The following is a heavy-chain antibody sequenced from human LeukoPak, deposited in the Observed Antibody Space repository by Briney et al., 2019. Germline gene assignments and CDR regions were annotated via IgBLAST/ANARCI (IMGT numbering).Heavy chain of an antibody. CDR2: IYPGDSDT. CDR3: ARIASVDTAMSPAPGYYYYGMDV. J-gene: IGHJ6*02. V-gene: IGHV5-51*01. D-gene: IGHD5-18*01. Sequence: GESLKISCKGSGYSFTSYWIGWVRQMPGKGLEWMGIIYPGDSDTRYSPSFQGQVTISADKSISTAYLQWSSLKASDTAMYYCARIASVDTAMSPAPGYYYYGMDVWGQGTTVTVSS. CDR1: GYSFTSYW.